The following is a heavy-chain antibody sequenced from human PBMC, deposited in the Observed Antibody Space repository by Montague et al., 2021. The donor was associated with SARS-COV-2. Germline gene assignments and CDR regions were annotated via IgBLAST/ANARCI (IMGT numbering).Heavy chain of an antibody. CDR1: GFAFSSYW. D-gene: IGHD3-10*01. Sequence: SRRLSLAASGFAFSSYWMAWVRQAPGKGLEWVANIKQDGSGEYYMDSVKGRFTISRDNGKNSVFLQMNSLRAEDTAVYYCASTGSASYWGQGTLVTVSS. J-gene: IGHJ4*02. CDR3: ASTGSASY. CDR2: IKQDGSGE. V-gene: IGHV3-7*03.